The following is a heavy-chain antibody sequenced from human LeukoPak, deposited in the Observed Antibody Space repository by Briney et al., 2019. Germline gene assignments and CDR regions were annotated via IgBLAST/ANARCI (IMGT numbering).Heavy chain of an antibody. J-gene: IGHJ3*02. CDR1: GGSISSSNW. Sequence: SGTLSLTCAVSGGSISSSNWWSWVRQPPGKGLEWIGEIYHNGSTNYNPSLKSRVTISVDKSKNQFSLKLSSVTAADTAVYYCAAYMVRGVIYAFDIWGQGTMVTVSS. CDR2: IYHNGST. V-gene: IGHV4-4*02. D-gene: IGHD3-10*01. CDR3: AAYMVRGVIYAFDI.